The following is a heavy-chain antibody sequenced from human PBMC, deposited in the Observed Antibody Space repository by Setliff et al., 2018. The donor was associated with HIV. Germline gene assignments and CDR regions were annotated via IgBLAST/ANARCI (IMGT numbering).Heavy chain of an antibody. CDR1: GYTFTAYY. V-gene: IGHV1-2*06. CDR3: ARDAAGGYYFDY. J-gene: IGHJ4*02. CDR2: IIPSSGGT. Sequence: ASVKVSCKASGYTFTAYYMHWVRQAPGQGLEWMGRIIPSSGGTNYAQKFQGRVTMTRDTSISTAYMELSRLRSDDTAVYFCARDAAGGYYFDYWGQGTLVT. D-gene: IGHD6-25*01.